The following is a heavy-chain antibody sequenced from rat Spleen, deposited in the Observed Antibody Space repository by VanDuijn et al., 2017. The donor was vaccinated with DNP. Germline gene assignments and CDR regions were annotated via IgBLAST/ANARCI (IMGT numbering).Heavy chain of an antibody. Sequence: EVQLVESGGGLVQPGKSLKLSCAASGFSFNKYGMHWIRQAPKKGLEWVASISYEGSSTYYGDSVKGRFTISRDNAKSTLYLQMNSLRSEDTATYYCARHRYGGYEDYWGQGVMVTVSS. J-gene: IGHJ2*01. D-gene: IGHD1-11*01. V-gene: IGHV5-22*01. CDR3: ARHRYGGYEDY. CDR2: ISYEGSST. CDR1: GFSFNKYG.